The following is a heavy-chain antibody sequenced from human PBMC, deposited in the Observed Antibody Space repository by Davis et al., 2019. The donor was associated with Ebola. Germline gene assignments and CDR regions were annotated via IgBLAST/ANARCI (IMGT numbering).Heavy chain of an antibody. J-gene: IGHJ5*02. CDR3: ARDESTVTTYWFDP. Sequence: GGSLRLSCATSGFTFRNYAMHWVRQVPGKGLEWVSGIGWNSYDIHYGDSVKGRFTISRDNAKNSLYLQMNSLRAEDTAVYYCARDESTVTTYWFDPWGQGTLVTVSS. CDR1: GFTFRNYA. CDR2: IGWNSYDI. V-gene: IGHV3-9*01. D-gene: IGHD4-17*01.